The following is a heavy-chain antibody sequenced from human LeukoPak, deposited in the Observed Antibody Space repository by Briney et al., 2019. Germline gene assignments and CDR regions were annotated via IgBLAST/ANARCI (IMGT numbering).Heavy chain of an antibody. J-gene: IGHJ4*02. CDR2: IYYSGST. V-gene: IGHV4-59*08. CDR3: ARRAKYSSGAYFDY. D-gene: IGHD6-19*01. CDR1: GGSFSGYY. Sequence: PSGTLSLTCAVYGGSFSGYYWSWIRQPPGKGLEWIGYIYYSGSTNYNPSLKSRVTISVDTSKNQFSLKLSSVTAADTAVYYCARRAKYSSGAYFDYWGQGTLVTVSS.